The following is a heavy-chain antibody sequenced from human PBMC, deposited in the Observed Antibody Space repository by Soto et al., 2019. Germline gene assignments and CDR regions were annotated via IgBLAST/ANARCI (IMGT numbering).Heavy chain of an antibody. D-gene: IGHD6-13*01. CDR1: GFSFSNFA. V-gene: IGHV3-23*01. J-gene: IGHJ5*02. Sequence: GGSLRLSCAASGFSFSNFAMSWVRQAPGTGLEWVSSISGSGDKTYYLDSVKGRFTISRDNSKNTLYLHMNSLGAEDTAVYFCAKDYASTWYWYFDPWGQGTLVTVSS. CDR2: ISGSGDKT. CDR3: AKDYASTWYWYFDP.